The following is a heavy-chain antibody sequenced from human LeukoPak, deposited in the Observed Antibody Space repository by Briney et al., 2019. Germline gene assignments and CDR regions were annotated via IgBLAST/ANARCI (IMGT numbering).Heavy chain of an antibody. V-gene: IGHV4-4*02. Sequence: SGTLSLTCAVSGASIRSGNWWSWVRQPPGKGLEWIGEIYHTGTSDYNPSLKSRVTMSVDTSKNQLSLRLSSVTAADTAVYFCARGGSSSWYKRDYYYMDVWGKGTTVIISS. CDR3: ARGGSSSWYKRDYYYMDV. D-gene: IGHD6-13*01. CDR2: IYHTGTS. CDR1: GASIRSGNW. J-gene: IGHJ6*03.